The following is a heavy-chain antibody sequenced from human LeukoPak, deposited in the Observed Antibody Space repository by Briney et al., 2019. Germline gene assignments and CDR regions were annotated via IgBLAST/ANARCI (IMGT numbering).Heavy chain of an antibody. CDR3: ARDRTQGVWYFDL. CDR2: INSNNGDT. D-gene: IGHD2-8*01. J-gene: IGHJ2*01. V-gene: IGHV1-2*02. CDR1: GYTFTCHY. Sequence: ASVKVSCKASGYTFTCHYMHWVRQAPGQGLEWMGWINSNNGDTSYAQKFQGRVTMTRDTSINTAYMELNRLISDDTAVYYCARDRTQGVWYFDLWGRGTLITVSS.